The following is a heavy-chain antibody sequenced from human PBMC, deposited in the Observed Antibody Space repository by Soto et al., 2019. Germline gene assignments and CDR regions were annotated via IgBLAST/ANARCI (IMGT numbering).Heavy chain of an antibody. D-gene: IGHD3-22*01. V-gene: IGHV1-2*02. CDR1: GYTFTGYY. Sequence: VASVKVSCKASGYTFTGYYMHWVRQAPGQGLEWMGWINPNSGGTNYAQKFQGRVTMTRDTSISTAYMELSRLRSDDTAVYYCARSAHYYDSSGYSYWGQGTLVTVS. J-gene: IGHJ4*02. CDR3: ARSAHYYDSSGYSY. CDR2: INPNSGGT.